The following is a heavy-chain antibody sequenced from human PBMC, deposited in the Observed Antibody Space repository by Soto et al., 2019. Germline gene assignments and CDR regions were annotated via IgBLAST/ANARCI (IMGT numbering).Heavy chain of an antibody. CDR3: AKGNTYDYVWGSYRYSELDWFDP. CDR2: ISGSGGST. V-gene: IGHV3-23*01. J-gene: IGHJ5*02. D-gene: IGHD3-16*02. Sequence: GGSLRLSCAASGFTFSSYAMSWVRQAPGKGLEWVSAISGSGGSTYYADSVKGRFTISRDNSKNTLYLQMNSLRAEDTAVYYCAKGNTYDYVWGSYRYSELDWFDPWGQGTLVTVSS. CDR1: GFTFSSYA.